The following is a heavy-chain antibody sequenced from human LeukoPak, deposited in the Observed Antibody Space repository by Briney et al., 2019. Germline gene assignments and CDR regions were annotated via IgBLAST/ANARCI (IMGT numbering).Heavy chain of an antibody. V-gene: IGHV3-30*03. CDR1: GFTFSSYG. D-gene: IGHD6-19*01. CDR2: ISYDGSNK. J-gene: IGHJ4*02. CDR3: SRGSGWLSVY. Sequence: GGSLRLSCAASGFTFSSYGMHWVRQAPGKGLEWVAVISYDGSNKYYADSVKGRFTISRDNSKNTLYLQMNSLRAEDTAVYYCSRGSGWLSVYWGQGTLVTVSS.